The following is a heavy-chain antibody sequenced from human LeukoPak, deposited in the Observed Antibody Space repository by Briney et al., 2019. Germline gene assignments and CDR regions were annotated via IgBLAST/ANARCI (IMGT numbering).Heavy chain of an antibody. CDR1: GFTVSSNY. CDR3: ARVMSYDFWSGYFNWFDP. Sequence: GGSLRLSCAASGFTVSSNYMSWVRQAPGKGLEWVSVIYSGGSTYYADSVKGRFTISRDNSKNTLYLQMNSLRAEDTAVYYCARVMSYDFWSGYFNWFDPWGQGTLVTVSS. V-gene: IGHV3-66*01. D-gene: IGHD3-3*01. J-gene: IGHJ5*02. CDR2: IYSGGST.